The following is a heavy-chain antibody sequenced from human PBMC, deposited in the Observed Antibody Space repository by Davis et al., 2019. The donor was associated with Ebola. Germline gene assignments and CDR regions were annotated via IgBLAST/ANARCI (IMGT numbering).Heavy chain of an antibody. CDR2: ISSSSSYT. CDR3: ARASRFLEWLINY. J-gene: IGHJ4*02. Sequence: GESLKISCAASGFTFSDYYMSWIRQAPGKGLEWVSYISSSSSYTNYADSVKGRFTISRDNAKNSLYLQMNSLRAEDTAVYYCARASRFLEWLINYWGQGTLVTVSS. CDR1: GFTFSDYY. D-gene: IGHD3-3*01. V-gene: IGHV3-11*06.